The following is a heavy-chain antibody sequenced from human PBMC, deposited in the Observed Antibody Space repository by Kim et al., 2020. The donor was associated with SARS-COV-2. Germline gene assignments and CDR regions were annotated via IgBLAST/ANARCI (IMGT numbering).Heavy chain of an antibody. V-gene: IGHV3-30*13. J-gene: IGHJ5*02. CDR3: ARDFQLEPHPTNWFDP. Sequence: SLEGPFTISRDNSKNRLYLQRNSLRAEDTAVYYCARDFQLEPHPTNWFDPWGQGTLVTVSS. D-gene: IGHD1-1*01.